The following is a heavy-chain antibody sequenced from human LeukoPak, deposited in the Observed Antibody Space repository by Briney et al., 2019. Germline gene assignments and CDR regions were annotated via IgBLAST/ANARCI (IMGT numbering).Heavy chain of an antibody. D-gene: IGHD1-26*01. Sequence: SETLSLTCTVSGGSISSYYWSWIRQPPGKGLEWIGFIDSSGSTNYSPSLKSRLSISVDTSKNQFSLRLSAVTAADTAVYYCARIKVGATVDLWGQGALVTVSS. CDR1: GGSISSYY. CDR3: ARIKVGATVDL. V-gene: IGHV4-59*01. J-gene: IGHJ4*02. CDR2: IDSSGST.